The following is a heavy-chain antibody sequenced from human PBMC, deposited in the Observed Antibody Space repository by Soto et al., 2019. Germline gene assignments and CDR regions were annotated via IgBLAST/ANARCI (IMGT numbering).Heavy chain of an antibody. D-gene: IGHD1-1*01. CDR2: IKKDGSGS. CDR1: GFNFDNYY. Sequence: GGSLRLSCAASGFNFDNYYMAWVRQAPGKGLEWVANIKKDGSGSNYVDSLKGRFTISRDNAKNSLYLQMNNLRAEDSGVYFCARDTTGILDYWGQGTLVTVSS. V-gene: IGHV3-7*01. CDR3: ARDTTGILDY. J-gene: IGHJ4*02.